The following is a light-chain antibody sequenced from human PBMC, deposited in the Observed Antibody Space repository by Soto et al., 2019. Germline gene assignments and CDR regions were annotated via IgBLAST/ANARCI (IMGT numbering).Light chain of an antibody. CDR3: QQYYRYPWT. CDR2: KAS. Sequence: DIQMTQSPSTLSASVGDRVTITCRASQSVDTCLACYQQKPGKAPHLLIYKASSLEAGVPSRFSGSGSVTQFTLTISSLQPDDFAHFYCQQYYRYPWTFGQGTKVEIK. V-gene: IGKV1-5*03. CDR1: QSVDTC. J-gene: IGKJ1*01.